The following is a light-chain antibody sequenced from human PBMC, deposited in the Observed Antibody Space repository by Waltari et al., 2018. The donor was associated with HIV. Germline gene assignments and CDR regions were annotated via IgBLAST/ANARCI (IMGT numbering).Light chain of an antibody. Sequence: QSALTQPASVSAFPGQSITISCTGNTTDISSYDFVSWYRQDPGKAPQLVMYSVNPRPSESSSLFSGVKSGNTASLRISGLQFEDEAEYFCSSYTSPNNLLFGGGTKLTV. CDR3: SSYTSPNNLL. CDR2: SVN. V-gene: IGLV2-14*01. CDR1: TTDISSYDF. J-gene: IGLJ3*02.